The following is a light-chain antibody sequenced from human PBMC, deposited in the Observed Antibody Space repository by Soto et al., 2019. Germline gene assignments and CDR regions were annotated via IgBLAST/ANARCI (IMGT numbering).Light chain of an antibody. J-gene: IGKJ1*01. CDR1: QSIGTF. Sequence: QMTQSPSSLSASVGDRVSITCRASQSIGTFLNWYQQKPGEAPNLLIHTSFTLYSGVPSRFSGTGSGTDFTLTISSLQPEDFATYFCQQAFSAEWTFGQGTKV. V-gene: IGKV1-39*01. CDR3: QQAFSAEWT. CDR2: TSF.